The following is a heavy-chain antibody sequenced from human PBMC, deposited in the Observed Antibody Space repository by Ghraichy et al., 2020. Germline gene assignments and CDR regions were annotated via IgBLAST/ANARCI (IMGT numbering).Heavy chain of an antibody. D-gene: IGHD6-19*01. CDR2: IYTSGST. V-gene: IGHV4-61*02. Sequence: SETLSLTCTVSGGSISSGSYYWSWIRQPAGKGLEWIGRIYTSGSTNYNPSLKSRVTISVDTSKNQFSLKLSSVTAADTAVYYCARDGPGIAVAGLFGMGAFDIWGQGTMVTVSS. CDR3: ARDGPGIAVAGLFGMGAFDI. CDR1: GGSISSGSYY. J-gene: IGHJ3*02.